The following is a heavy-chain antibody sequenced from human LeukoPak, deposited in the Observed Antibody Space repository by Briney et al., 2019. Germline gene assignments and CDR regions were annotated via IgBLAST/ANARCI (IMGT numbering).Heavy chain of an antibody. J-gene: IGHJ4*02. Sequence: GGSLRLSCAASGFTFSRYSMNWVRQAPGKGLEWVSAISGSGGSTCYADSVKGRFTISRDNSKNTLYLQMNSLRAEDTAVYYCAKKYYYDSSGYYAPFDYWGQGTLVTVSS. V-gene: IGHV3-23*01. CDR2: ISGSGGST. CDR3: AKKYYYDSSGYYAPFDY. D-gene: IGHD3-22*01. CDR1: GFTFSRYS.